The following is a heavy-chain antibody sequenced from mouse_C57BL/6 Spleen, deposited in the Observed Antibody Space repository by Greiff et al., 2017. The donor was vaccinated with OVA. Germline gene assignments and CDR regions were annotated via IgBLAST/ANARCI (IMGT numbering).Heavy chain of an antibody. CDR3: AREDDYDGGFAY. CDR2: IYPGDGDT. CDR1: GYAFSSYW. J-gene: IGHJ3*01. Sequence: QVQLQPSGAELVKPGASVKISCKASGYAFSSYWMNWVKQRPGKGLEWIGQIYPGDGDTNYNGKFKGKATLTADKSSSTAYMQLSSLTSEDSAVYFCAREDDYDGGFAYWGQGTLVTVSA. V-gene: IGHV1-80*01. D-gene: IGHD2-4*01.